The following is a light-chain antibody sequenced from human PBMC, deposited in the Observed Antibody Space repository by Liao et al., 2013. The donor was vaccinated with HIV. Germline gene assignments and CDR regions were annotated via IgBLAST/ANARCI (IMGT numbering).Light chain of an antibody. J-gene: IGLJ3*02. V-gene: IGLV3-1*01. CDR1: KVGDKY. CDR2: QDR. Sequence: SYELTQPPSVSVSPGQTASITCSGDKVGDKYACWYQQKPGQSPVLVIYQDRKRPSGIPERFSGSNSGNTATLTISGTQAMDEADYYCQAWDSNTVVFGGGTKLTVL. CDR3: QAWDSNTVV.